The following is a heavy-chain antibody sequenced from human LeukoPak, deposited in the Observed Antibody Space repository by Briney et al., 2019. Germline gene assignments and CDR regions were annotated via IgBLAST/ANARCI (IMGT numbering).Heavy chain of an antibody. CDR2: IYSGGST. D-gene: IGHD4-17*01. CDR3: ARARYGDPNFDY. Sequence: GSLRLSCAASGFTVSSNYMSWVRQAPGKGLEWVSVIYSGGSTYYADSVKGRFTISRDNSKNTLYLQMNSLRAEDTAVYYCARARYGDPNFDYWGQGTLVTVSS. V-gene: IGHV3-53*01. J-gene: IGHJ4*02. CDR1: GFTVSSNY.